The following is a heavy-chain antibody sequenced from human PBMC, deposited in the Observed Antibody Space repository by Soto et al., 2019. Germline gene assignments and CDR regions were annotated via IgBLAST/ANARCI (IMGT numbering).Heavy chain of an antibody. V-gene: IGHV4-59*01. CDR2: IYYSGST. J-gene: IGHJ4*02. D-gene: IGHD2-15*01. CDR3: AREALGYCSGGSCYFDY. CDR1: GGSISSYY. Sequence: QVQLQESGPGLVKPSETLSLTCTVSGGSISSYYWSWIRQPPGKGLEWIGYIYYSGSTNYNPSLTSRVTISVDTSKNQFSLKLSSVTAADTAVYYCAREALGYCSGGSCYFDYWGQGTLVTVSS.